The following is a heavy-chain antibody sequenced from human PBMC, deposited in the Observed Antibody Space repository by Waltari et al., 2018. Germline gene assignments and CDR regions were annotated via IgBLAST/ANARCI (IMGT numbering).Heavy chain of an antibody. V-gene: IGHV3-7*04. CDR2: IKPDGTET. CDR3: ARADGVRTVDY. CDR1: GFTFGSHW. Sequence: QLVESGGGLVQPGGSLRLSCEVPGFTFGSHWMSWVRQTPGKGLEWVANIKPDGTETYYVDSLNGRFTISRDNAKNSLFLQMNSLRAEDTAVYYCARADGVRTVDYWGQGTLVTVSS. D-gene: IGHD4-17*01. J-gene: IGHJ4*02.